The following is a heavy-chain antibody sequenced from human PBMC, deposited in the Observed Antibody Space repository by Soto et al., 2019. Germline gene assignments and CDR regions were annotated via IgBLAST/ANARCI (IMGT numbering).Heavy chain of an antibody. D-gene: IGHD3-3*01. Sequence: VASVKVSCKASGYTFTGYYMHWVRQAPGQRLEWMGWINPNSGGTNYAQKFQGWVTMTRDTSISTAYMELSRLRSVDTALYYCARDRRITIFGVVDDAFDIWGQGTMVTVSS. V-gene: IGHV1-2*04. CDR2: INPNSGGT. CDR3: ARDRRITIFGVVDDAFDI. CDR1: GYTFTGYY. J-gene: IGHJ3*02.